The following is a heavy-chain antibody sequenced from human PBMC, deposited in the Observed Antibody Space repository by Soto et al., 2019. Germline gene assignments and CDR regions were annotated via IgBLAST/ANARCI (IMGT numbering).Heavy chain of an antibody. CDR2: INPNSGGT. D-gene: IGHD3-3*01. V-gene: IGHV1-2*02. CDR1: GYTFTGYY. CDR3: ARDQDYDFWSGYNNWFDP. Sequence: RASVKVSCKASGYTFTGYYMHCVRQAPGQVLEWMGWINPNSGGTNYAQKFQGRVTMTRDTSISTAYMELSRLRSDDTAVYYCARDQDYDFWSGYNNWFDPWGQGTLVTVSS. J-gene: IGHJ5*02.